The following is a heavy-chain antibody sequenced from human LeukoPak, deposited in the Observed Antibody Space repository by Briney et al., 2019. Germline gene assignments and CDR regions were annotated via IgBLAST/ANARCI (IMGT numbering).Heavy chain of an antibody. CDR3: AKAPYSSSWFNYSDY. V-gene: IGHV3-23*01. Sequence: PGGSLRLSCAASGFTFSSYAMSWVRQAPGKGLEWVSAISGSGGSTYYADSVKGRFTISRDNSKNTLYLQMNSLRAEDTAVYYCAKAPYSSSWFNYSDYWGQGTLVTVSS. D-gene: IGHD6-13*01. J-gene: IGHJ4*02. CDR1: GFTFSSYA. CDR2: ISGSGGST.